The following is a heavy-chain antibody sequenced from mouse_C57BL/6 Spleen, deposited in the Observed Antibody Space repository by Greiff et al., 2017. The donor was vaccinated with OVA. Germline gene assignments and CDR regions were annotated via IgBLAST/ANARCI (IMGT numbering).Heavy chain of an antibody. CDR1: GFTFSSYA. V-gene: IGHV5-4*03. CDR2: ISDGGSYT. CDR3: ARLESSYYFDY. J-gene: IGHJ2*01. Sequence: DVMLVESGGGLVKPGGSLKLSCAASGFTFSSYAMSWVRQTPEKRLEWVATISDGGSYTSYTDNVKVRFTISRDNAKNNLYLQMSHLKSEDTAMYYCARLESSYYFDYWGQGTTLTVSS.